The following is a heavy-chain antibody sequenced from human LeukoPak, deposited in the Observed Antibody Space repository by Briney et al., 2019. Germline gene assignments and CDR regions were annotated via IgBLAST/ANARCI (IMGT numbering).Heavy chain of an antibody. D-gene: IGHD3-16*01. CDR3: VRDVGAVRGEVYFDY. V-gene: IGHV3-30*03. Sequence: PGGSLRLSCAASGFTFSNYAMHWVRQAPGKGLEWVSVISFDGSNKYYADSVKGRFTISRDNSKNTLYLQMNSLRAEDTAMYYCVRDVGAVRGEVYFDYGGQGTLVTVSS. J-gene: IGHJ4*02. CDR1: GFTFSNYA. CDR2: ISFDGSNK.